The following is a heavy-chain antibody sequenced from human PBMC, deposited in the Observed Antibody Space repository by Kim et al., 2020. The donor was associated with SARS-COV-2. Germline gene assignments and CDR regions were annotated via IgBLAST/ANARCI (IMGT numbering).Heavy chain of an antibody. Sequence: SPTYHADSVKGRFTISRDNSKNTLYLQLNSLRAEDTAVYYCARDLTGSIDYWGQGTLVTVSS. D-gene: IGHD1-1*01. V-gene: IGHV3-33*01. CDR3: ARDLTGSIDY. J-gene: IGHJ4*02. CDR2: SPT.